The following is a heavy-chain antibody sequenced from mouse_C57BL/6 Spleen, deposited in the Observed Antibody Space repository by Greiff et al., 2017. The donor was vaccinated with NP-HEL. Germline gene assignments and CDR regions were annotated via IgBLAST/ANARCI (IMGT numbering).Heavy chain of an antibody. CDR3: ARLRRGDY. CDR1: GYTFTSYW. CDR2: IYPGSGST. V-gene: IGHV1-55*01. D-gene: IGHD2-12*01. Sequence: VQLQQPGAELVKPGASVKMSCKASGYTFTSYWLTWVKPRPGQGLEWIGDIYPGSGSTNYTETFKSKATLTVDTSSSTAYMQLSSLTSEDSAVYYCARLRRGDYWGQGTTLTVSS. J-gene: IGHJ2*01.